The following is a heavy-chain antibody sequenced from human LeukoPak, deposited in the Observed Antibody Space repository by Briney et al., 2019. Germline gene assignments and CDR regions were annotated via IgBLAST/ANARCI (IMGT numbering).Heavy chain of an antibody. CDR1: GFIVSSNY. CDR3: AREGNSGYYPY. J-gene: IGHJ4*02. Sequence: PGGSLRLSCAVSGFIVSSNYMSWVRQAPGKGLEWVSVIYSGGSTYYADSVKGRFTISRDNSKNTLYLQMSSLRAEDTAMYYCAREGNSGYYPYWGQGILVTVSS. D-gene: IGHD3-22*01. V-gene: IGHV3-53*05. CDR2: IYSGGST.